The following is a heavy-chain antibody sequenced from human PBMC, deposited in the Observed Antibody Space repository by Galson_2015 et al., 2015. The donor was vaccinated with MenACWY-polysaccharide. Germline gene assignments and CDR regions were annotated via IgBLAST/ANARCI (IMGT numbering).Heavy chain of an antibody. D-gene: IGHD3-10*01. CDR2: IRYDGSNK. V-gene: IGHV3-30*02. CDR3: VGQGLRFGELSEVLDY. Sequence: SLRLSCAASGFTFSSYGMHWVRQAPGKGLEWVAFIRYDGSNKYYADSVKGRFTITRDNSKNTLYLQMNSLRAEDTAVYYCVGQGLRFGELSEVLDYWGQGTLVTVSS. CDR1: GFTFSSYG. J-gene: IGHJ4*02.